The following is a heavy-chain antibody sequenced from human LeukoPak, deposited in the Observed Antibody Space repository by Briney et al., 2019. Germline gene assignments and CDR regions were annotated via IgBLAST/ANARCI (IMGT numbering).Heavy chain of an antibody. CDR2: IYYSGST. D-gene: IGHD5-12*01. V-gene: IGHV4-59*01. J-gene: IGHJ4*02. CDR3: ARVGYSGYDPTYYFDY. CDR1: GGSISSYY. Sequence: PSETLSLTCTVSGGSISSYYWSWIRQPPGKGLEWIGYIYYSGSTNYNPSLKSRVTISVDTSKNQFSLKLSSVTAADTAVYYCARVGYSGYDPTYYFDYWGQGTLVTVSS.